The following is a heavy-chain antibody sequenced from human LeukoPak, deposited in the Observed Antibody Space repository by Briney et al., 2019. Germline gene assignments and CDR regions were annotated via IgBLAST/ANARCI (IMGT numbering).Heavy chain of an antibody. Sequence: ASVKVSCKASGYTFTNYDINWVRQATGQGLEWMGWMNPNSGNTGYAQRFQGRVTMTRNTSISTAYMELSSLRSEDTAVYYCARVGVVPAALYDYWGQGTLVTVSS. J-gene: IGHJ4*02. CDR1: GYTFTNYD. V-gene: IGHV1-8*01. D-gene: IGHD2-2*01. CDR3: ARVGVVPAALYDY. CDR2: MNPNSGNT.